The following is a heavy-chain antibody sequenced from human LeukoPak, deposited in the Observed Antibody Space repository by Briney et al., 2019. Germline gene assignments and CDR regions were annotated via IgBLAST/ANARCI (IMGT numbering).Heavy chain of an antibody. D-gene: IGHD6-6*01. J-gene: IGHJ4*02. CDR2: ISSSSSYI. CDR3: ARGRYSSSYDFDY. CDR1: GFAFSSYS. V-gene: IGHV3-21*01. Sequence: GGSLRLSCAASGFAFSSYSMNWVRQAPGKGLEWVSSISSSSSYIYYADSVKGRFTISRDNAKNTLSLQMNSLRAEDTAVYYCARGRYSSSYDFDYWGQGTLVTVSS.